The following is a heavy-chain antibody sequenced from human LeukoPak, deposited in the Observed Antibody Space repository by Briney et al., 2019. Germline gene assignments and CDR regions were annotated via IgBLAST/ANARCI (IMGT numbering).Heavy chain of an antibody. CDR3: ARNISTVANGARYNWFDP. CDR1: GGSISSTSSY. CDR2: IYYSGST. V-gene: IGHV4-39*01. Sequence: PSEILSLTCIVSGGSISSTSSYWDWIRQSPGKGVEWLGTIYYSGSTDYNPSLKSRVTMSVETSKNQFSLKLSSVTAADTAVYYCARNISTVANGARYNWFDPWGQGTLVTVSS. D-gene: IGHD4-11*01. J-gene: IGHJ5*02.